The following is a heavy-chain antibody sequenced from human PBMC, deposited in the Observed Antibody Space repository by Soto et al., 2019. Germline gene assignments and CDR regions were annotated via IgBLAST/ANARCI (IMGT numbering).Heavy chain of an antibody. CDR1: GGTFSRHA. CDR2: IIPIFGTA. V-gene: IGHV1-69*01. CDR3: ARGWGYDSNDYYYAY. J-gene: IGHJ4*02. D-gene: IGHD3-22*01. Sequence: QVQLLQSGAEVRKPGSSVKVSCKASGGTFSRHAISWVRQAPGQGLEWMGGIIPIFGTANHAQKFQGRVTIIADESTSTVYMELGSLRSEHTAMYYCARGWGYDSNDYYYAYWGQGTLVIVSS.